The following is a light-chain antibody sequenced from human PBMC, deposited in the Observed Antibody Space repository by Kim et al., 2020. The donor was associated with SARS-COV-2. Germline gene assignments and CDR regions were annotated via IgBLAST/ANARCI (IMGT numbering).Light chain of an antibody. J-gene: IGKJ1*01. CDR1: EDISNY. CDR2: AAS. CDR3: QSYNSAPWT. V-gene: IGKV1-27*01. Sequence: DIQMTQSPSSLSASVGDRVTITCRASEDISNYLAWFQFKPGKAPKLLIYAASALHSEAPSRFSDSGSGTDFTLTISSLQPEDVATFYCQSYNSAPWTFGQGTKLEI.